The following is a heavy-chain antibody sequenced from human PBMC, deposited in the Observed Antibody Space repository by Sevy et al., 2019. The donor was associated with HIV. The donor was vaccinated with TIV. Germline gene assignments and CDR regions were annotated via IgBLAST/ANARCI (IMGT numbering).Heavy chain of an antibody. Sequence: GGSLRLSCAASGFTFSTYWMNWVRQAPGKGLEWVANIKQDGSGKNYGDSVKGRFTISRDNARNALILELNSLKVEDTAVYYCATDLFSSSSADVFDIWGQGTMVTVSS. D-gene: IGHD6-6*01. CDR1: GFTFSTYW. V-gene: IGHV3-7*01. J-gene: IGHJ3*02. CDR2: IKQDGSGK. CDR3: ATDLFSSSSADVFDI.